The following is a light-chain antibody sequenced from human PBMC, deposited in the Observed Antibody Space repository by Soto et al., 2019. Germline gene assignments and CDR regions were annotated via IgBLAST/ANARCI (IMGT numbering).Light chain of an antibody. CDR1: QSVYTNY. J-gene: IGKJ2*01. V-gene: IGKV3-20*01. Sequence: EIVLTQSPGTLSLSPGERATLSCRASQSVYTNYLAWYQQKPGQAPRLLIYVASRRATGIPDRFSGSGSGPDFTLTISRLEPEDFAVYYCQHYGSSPPVSTFGQGTKLEIK. CDR3: QHYGSSPPVST. CDR2: VAS.